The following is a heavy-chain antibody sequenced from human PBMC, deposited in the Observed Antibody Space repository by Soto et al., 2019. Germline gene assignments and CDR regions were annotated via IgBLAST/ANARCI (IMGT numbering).Heavy chain of an antibody. CDR2: IYYSGST. CDR1: GGSISSYY. D-gene: IGHD3-3*01. Sequence: SETLSLTCTVSGGSISSYYWSWIRQPPGKGLEWIGYIYYSGSTNYNPSLKSRVAISVDTSKNQFSLKLSSVTAADTAVYYCASVLEWFGGMDVWGQGTTVTVSS. J-gene: IGHJ6*02. V-gene: IGHV4-59*01. CDR3: ASVLEWFGGMDV.